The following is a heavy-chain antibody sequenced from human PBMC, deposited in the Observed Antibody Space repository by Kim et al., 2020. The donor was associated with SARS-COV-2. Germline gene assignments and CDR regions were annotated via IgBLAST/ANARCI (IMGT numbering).Heavy chain of an antibody. CDR1: GGTFSSYT. D-gene: IGHD5-12*01. Sequence: SVKVSCKASGGTFSSYTINWVRQAPGQGLEWMGRIIPSFQNTNYAQKFQNRVTITADKSTATAYMEVTSLRSDDTAIYYCAKNTGFDSGALDSWGLGTLVTVSS. J-gene: IGHJ4*02. V-gene: IGHV1-69*02. CDR2: IIPSFQNT. CDR3: AKNTGFDSGALDS.